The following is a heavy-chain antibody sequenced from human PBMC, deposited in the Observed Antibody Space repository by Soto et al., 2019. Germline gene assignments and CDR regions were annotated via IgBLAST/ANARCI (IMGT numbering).Heavy chain of an antibody. CDR3: ARDVGYCSGGSCPPGPIDP. Sequence: QVQLVQSGAEVKKPGSSVKVSCKASGGTFSSYAISWVRQAPGQGLEWMGGIIPIFGTANYAQKFQGRVTIIAHETTRTAYMELRSLTSEATAVYYCARDVGYCSGGSCPPGPIDPWGQGTLVTVSS. D-gene: IGHD2-15*01. CDR1: GGTFSSYA. J-gene: IGHJ5*02. CDR2: IIPIFGTA. V-gene: IGHV1-69*01.